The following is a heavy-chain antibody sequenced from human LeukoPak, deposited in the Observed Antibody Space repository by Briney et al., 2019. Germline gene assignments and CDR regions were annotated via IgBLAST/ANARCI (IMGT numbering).Heavy chain of an antibody. D-gene: IGHD3-3*01. CDR1: GFMFSNYA. CDR3: AKDKIGLRFLEWSYLFDY. J-gene: IGHJ4*02. V-gene: IGHV3-23*01. Sequence: GGSLRLSCAASGFMFSNYAMSWVRQAPGKGLEWVSGISGSGETTYYSDSVKGPFTISRDNSKNTLYLQMNSLRAEDTAVYYCAKDKIGLRFLEWSYLFDYWGQGTLVTVSS. CDR2: ISGSGETT.